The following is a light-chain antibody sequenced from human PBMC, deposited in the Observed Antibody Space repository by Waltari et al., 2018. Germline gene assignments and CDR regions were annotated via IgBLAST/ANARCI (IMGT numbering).Light chain of an antibody. V-gene: IGKV2-28*01. CDR2: LGS. J-gene: IGKJ3*01. Sequence: DIVMTQSPLSLPVTPGEPASISCRASQSLLHSNGYNYLDWYVQKPGQSPQLLISLGSNRASGVPGRFNGSGSGTDFTLKISRVEAEDVGIYYCMQALQTRRFGPGTKVDIK. CDR1: QSLLHSNGYNY. CDR3: MQALQTRR.